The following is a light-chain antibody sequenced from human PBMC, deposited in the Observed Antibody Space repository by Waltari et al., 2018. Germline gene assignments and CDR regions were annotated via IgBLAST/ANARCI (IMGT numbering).Light chain of an antibody. CDR3: SSYASSNSLL. J-gene: IGLJ2*01. Sequence: QSALTQPPSASGSPGQSVTISCTGTSSDVGGYNYVSWYQKHPGKAPKLIIYEVFKRPSGVPDRFSGSKSGNTASLTVSGLQAEDEADYYCSSYASSNSLLFGGGTKLTVL. CDR1: SSDVGGYNY. CDR2: EVF. V-gene: IGLV2-8*01.